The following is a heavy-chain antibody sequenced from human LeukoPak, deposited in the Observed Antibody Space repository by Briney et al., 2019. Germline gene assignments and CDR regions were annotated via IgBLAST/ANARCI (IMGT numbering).Heavy chain of an antibody. J-gene: IGHJ6*04. Sequence: GSSVKVSCKASGGTFSRYAISWARQAPGQGLEWMGGIIPIFGTANYAQKFQGRVTITADESTSTAYMELSSLRSEDTAVYYCAILVVPAAIGNYYGMDVWGKGTTVTVSS. CDR3: AILVVPAAIGNYYGMDV. CDR1: GGTFSRYA. V-gene: IGHV1-69*01. D-gene: IGHD2-2*01. CDR2: IIPIFGTA.